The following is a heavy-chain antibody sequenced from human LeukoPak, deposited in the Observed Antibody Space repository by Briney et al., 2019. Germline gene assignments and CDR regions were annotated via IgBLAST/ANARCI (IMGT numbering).Heavy chain of an antibody. CDR3: ARGPHVDTARSGGDY. Sequence: PSETLSLTCTVSGGSISPSNPYWGWIRQPPGKGLEWIGSIYYSGTTYTYYNPSLKSRVAISVDTSKNQFSLKLSSVTAADTAVYYCARGPHVDTARSGGDYWGQGTLVTVSS. V-gene: IGHV4-39*07. D-gene: IGHD5-18*01. CDR2: IYYSGTTYT. J-gene: IGHJ4*02. CDR1: GGSISPSNPY.